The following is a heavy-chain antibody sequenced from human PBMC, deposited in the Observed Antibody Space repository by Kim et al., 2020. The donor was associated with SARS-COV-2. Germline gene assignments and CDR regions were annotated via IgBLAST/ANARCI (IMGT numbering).Heavy chain of an antibody. D-gene: IGHD5-18*01. J-gene: IGHJ6*02. V-gene: IGHV4-34*01. CDR1: GGSFSGYY. CDR2: INHSGST. CDR3: ARIQLWLNYYYDYGMDV. Sequence: SETLSLTCAVYGGSFSGYYWSWIRQPPGKGLEWIGEINHSGSTNYNPSLKSRVTISVDTSKNQFSLKLSSVTAADTAVYYCARIQLWLNYYYDYGMDVWGQGTTVTVSS.